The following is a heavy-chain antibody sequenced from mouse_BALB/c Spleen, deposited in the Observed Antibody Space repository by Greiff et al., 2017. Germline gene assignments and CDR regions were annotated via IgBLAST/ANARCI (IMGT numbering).Heavy chain of an antibody. CDR2: IWSGGST. V-gene: IGHV2-2*02. CDR1: GFSLTSYG. CDR3: ARNKEVRREGFDY. D-gene: IGHD2-14*01. J-gene: IGHJ2*01. Sequence: VQRVESGPGLVQPSQSLSITCTVSGFSLTSYGVHWVRQSPGKGLEWLGVIWSGGSTDYNAAFISRLSISKDNSKSQVFFKMNSLQANDTAIYYCARNKEVRREGFDYWGQGTTLTVSS.